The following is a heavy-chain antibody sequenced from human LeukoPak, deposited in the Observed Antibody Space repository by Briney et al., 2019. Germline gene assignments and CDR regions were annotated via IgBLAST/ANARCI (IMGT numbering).Heavy chain of an antibody. Sequence: GGSLRLSCAASGFTFSDYSMNWVRQAPGKGLEWVSSISSDSKFLYYVDSLKGRFTISRDNAKNSLYLQMNSLRAEDTALYYCAKDNSYDSSGEIDYWGQGTLVTVSS. CDR2: ISSDSKFL. V-gene: IGHV3-21*04. CDR1: GFTFSDYS. J-gene: IGHJ4*02. D-gene: IGHD3-22*01. CDR3: AKDNSYDSSGEIDY.